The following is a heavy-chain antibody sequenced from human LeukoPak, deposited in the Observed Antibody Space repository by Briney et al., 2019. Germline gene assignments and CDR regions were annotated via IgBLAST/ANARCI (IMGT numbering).Heavy chain of an antibody. Sequence: GGSLRLSCAASGFTFSSYAMSWVRQAPGKGLEWVANIKQDGSEEYYVDSVKGRFTISRDNAKNSLYLQMNSLRAEDTAVYYCAREGGDLAVAGLDYWGQGTLVTVSS. D-gene: IGHD6-19*01. V-gene: IGHV3-7*01. CDR3: AREGGDLAVAGLDY. J-gene: IGHJ4*02. CDR2: IKQDGSEE. CDR1: GFTFSSYA.